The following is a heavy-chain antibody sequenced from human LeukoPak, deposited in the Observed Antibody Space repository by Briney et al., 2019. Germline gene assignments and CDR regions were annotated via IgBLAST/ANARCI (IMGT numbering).Heavy chain of an antibody. CDR2: IQKDGSEA. CDR1: GFTLNNYW. Sequence: PGGSLRLSCTASGFTLNNYWMTWVRQAPGKGLEWVAKIQKDGSEAYYVDSMKGRFTVSRDNAENSLYLQMNSLRAEDTAVYYCARDQGIDYWGQGTLVTVSS. J-gene: IGHJ4*02. V-gene: IGHV3-7*01. CDR3: ARDQGIDY.